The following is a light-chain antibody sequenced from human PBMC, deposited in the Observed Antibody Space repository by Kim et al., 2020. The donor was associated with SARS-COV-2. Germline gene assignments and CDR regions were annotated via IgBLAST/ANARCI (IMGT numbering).Light chain of an antibody. V-gene: IGKV3-15*01. CDR1: QSVSSN. CDR2: GAS. Sequence: VAPGERAPLSCRASQSVSSNLAWYQQKPGQAPRLLIYGASTRATGIPARFSGSGSGTECTLTISSLQSENFAVYYCQQYNNWPLTFGGGTKVDIK. CDR3: QQYNNWPLT. J-gene: IGKJ4*01.